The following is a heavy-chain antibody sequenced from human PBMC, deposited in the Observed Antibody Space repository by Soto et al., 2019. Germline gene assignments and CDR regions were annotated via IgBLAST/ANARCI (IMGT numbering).Heavy chain of an antibody. CDR3: ARGMSGWYGD. Sequence: EVQLVESGGGLVQPGGSLRLSCAASGFTFSNYAMHWVRQAPGKGLEYVSAITDNGGSTYYANSVKGRFTISRDNSKNTLYLQMGSLRADDMAVYYCARGMSGWYGDWGQGTLVTVSS. CDR1: GFTFSNYA. CDR2: ITDNGGST. V-gene: IGHV3-64*01. D-gene: IGHD6-19*01. J-gene: IGHJ4*02.